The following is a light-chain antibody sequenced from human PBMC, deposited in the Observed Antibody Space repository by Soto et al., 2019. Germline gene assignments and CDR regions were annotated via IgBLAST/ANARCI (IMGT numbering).Light chain of an antibody. CDR3: QVVNTYLGWIT. J-gene: IGKJ3*01. CDR2: AAS. Sequence: IQLTQSPSSLPASVGDRVIITCRASQDISNFLAWYQQKPGKAPQLLIYAASTLQTGVPSRFSGSGSGTDFTLTISSLQPEDFATYYCQVVNTYLGWITFGPGTKVDV. CDR1: QDISNF. V-gene: IGKV1-9*01.